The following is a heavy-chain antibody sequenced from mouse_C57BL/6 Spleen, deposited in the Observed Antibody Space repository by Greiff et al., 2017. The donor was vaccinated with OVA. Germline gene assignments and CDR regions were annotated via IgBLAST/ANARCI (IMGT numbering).Heavy chain of an antibody. CDR3: ARSGGSRTNWYVDV. CDR2: IWTGGGT. J-gene: IGHJ1*03. D-gene: IGHD1-1*01. V-gene: IGHV2-9-1*01. Sequence: VKLQQSGPGLVAPSQSLSITCTVSGFSLTSYAISWVRQPPGKGLEWLGVIWTGGGTNYNSALKSRLSISKDNSKSQVFLKMNSLQTDDTARYYCARSGGSRTNWYVDVWGTGTTVTVSS. CDR1: GFSLTSYA.